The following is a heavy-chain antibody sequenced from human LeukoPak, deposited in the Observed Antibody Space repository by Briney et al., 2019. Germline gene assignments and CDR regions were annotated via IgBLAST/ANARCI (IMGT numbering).Heavy chain of an antibody. CDR2: ISGNGGST. Sequence: TGGSLRLSCAASGFIFRSYAMNWVRQAPGKGLEWVSVISGNGGSTDYADSVKGRFTISRDNSKNTLYLQMNSLRAEDTAVYYGAKVYDSSGYYYGIDYWGQGTLVTVSS. CDR3: AKVYDSSGYYYGIDY. J-gene: IGHJ4*02. V-gene: IGHV3-23*01. D-gene: IGHD3-22*01. CDR1: GFIFRSYA.